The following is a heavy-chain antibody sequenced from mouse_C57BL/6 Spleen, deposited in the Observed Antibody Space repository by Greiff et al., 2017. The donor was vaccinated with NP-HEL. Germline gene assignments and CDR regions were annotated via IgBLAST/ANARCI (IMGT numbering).Heavy chain of an antibody. V-gene: IGHV1-64*01. CDR3: ARSDYGNYPLDY. J-gene: IGHJ2*01. CDR2: IHPNSGST. Sequence: QVQLQQPGAELVKPGASVKLSCKASGYTFTSYWMHWVKQRPGQGLEWIGMIHPNSGSTNYNEKFKSKATLTVDKSSSTAYMQLSSLTSEDSAVYYCARSDYGNYPLDYWGQGTTLTVSS. CDR1: GYTFTSYW. D-gene: IGHD2-1*01.